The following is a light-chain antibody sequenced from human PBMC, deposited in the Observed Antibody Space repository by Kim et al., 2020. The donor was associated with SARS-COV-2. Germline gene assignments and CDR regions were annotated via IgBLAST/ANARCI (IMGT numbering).Light chain of an antibody. CDR3: QQSYITPFN. Sequence: DIQMTQSPSSLSASVGDRVTITCRTSQSISSHLNWYQQKPGRAPKLLISAASTLQGGVPSRFSASGSETDFTLTISSLQPEDFATYFCQQSYITPFNFGPGTKVDIK. J-gene: IGKJ3*01. CDR2: AAS. V-gene: IGKV1-39*01. CDR1: QSISSH.